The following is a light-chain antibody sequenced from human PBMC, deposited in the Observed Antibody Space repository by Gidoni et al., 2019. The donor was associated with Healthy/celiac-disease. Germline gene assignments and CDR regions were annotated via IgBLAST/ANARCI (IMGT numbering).Light chain of an antibody. CDR2: DVS. J-gene: IGLJ2*01. CDR3: SSYTSSRGV. V-gene: IGLV2-14*01. Sequence: QSALTQPASVSGPPGQSITISCTGTSSDVGGYNYVSWYQQHPGKAPKLMIYDVSNRPSGVSNRFSGSKSGNTASLTISGLQAEDEADYYCSSYTSSRGVFGGGTKLTVL. CDR1: SSDVGGYNY.